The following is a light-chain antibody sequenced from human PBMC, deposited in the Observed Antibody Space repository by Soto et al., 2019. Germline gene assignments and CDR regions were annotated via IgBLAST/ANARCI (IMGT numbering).Light chain of an antibody. CDR2: AAS. Sequence: IQMTQSPTSLSASVGDRVTISCRASQRIGTYLAWYQQKPGKAPKLLIYAASTLQSGVPSRFSGSGSGTDFTLTISCLQSEDFATYYCQQYYSYLLTFGGGTKVEIK. CDR3: QQYYSYLLT. V-gene: IGKV1-8*01. J-gene: IGKJ4*01. CDR1: QRIGTY.